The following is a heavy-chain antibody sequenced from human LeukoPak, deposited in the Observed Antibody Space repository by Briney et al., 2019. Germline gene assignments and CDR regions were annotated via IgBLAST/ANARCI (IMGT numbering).Heavy chain of an antibody. D-gene: IGHD4-23*01. V-gene: IGHV1-69*01. J-gene: IGHJ4*02. CDR1: GGTFSSYA. CDR2: IIPIFGTA. CDR3: ARDPLGNGQPPVDY. Sequence: GASVKVSCTASGGTFSSYAISWVRQAPGQGLEWMGGIIPIFGTANYAQKFQGRVTITADESTSTAYMELSSLRSEDTAVYYCARDPLGNGQPPVDYWGQGTLVTVSS.